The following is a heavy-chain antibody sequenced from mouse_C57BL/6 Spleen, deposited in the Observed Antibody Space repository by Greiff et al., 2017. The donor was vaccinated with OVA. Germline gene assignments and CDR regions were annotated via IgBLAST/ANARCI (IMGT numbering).Heavy chain of an antibody. CDR2: IYPGYGDT. J-gene: IGHJ2*01. V-gene: IGHV1-80*01. D-gene: IGHD2-4*01. Sequence: QVQLQQSGAELVKPGASVKISCKASGYAFSSYWMNWVKQRPGKGLEWIGQIYPGYGDTNYNEKFKGKATLTADKSSSTAYMQLSSLPSEDSAVYFCARREDYDYFDYWGQGTTLTVSS. CDR3: ARREDYDYFDY. CDR1: GYAFSSYW.